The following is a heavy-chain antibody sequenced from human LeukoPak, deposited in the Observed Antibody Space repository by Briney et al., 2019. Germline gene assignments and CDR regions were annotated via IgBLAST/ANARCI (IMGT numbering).Heavy chain of an antibody. CDR3: ARDYHCGGDCYSLGAFDI. Sequence: PGGSLRLSCAASGFTFSDYYMSWIRQAPGKGLEWVSYISSSSSYIYYADSVKGRFTISRDNAKNSLYLQMNSLRAEDTAVYYCARDYHCGGDCYSLGAFDIWGQGTMVTVSS. J-gene: IGHJ3*02. D-gene: IGHD2-21*02. CDR2: ISSSSSYI. V-gene: IGHV3-11*06. CDR1: GFTFSDYY.